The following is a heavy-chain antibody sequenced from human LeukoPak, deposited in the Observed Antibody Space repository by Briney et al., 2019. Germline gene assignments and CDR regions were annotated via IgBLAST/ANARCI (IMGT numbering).Heavy chain of an antibody. CDR1: GFTFSSYS. CDR3: AKNIAASGLPRIFDF. D-gene: IGHD6-13*01. J-gene: IGHJ4*02. Sequence: GGSLRLSCAASGFTFSSYSMNWVRQAPGKGPEWVSSVSGSGGRGATYYTDSVKGRFTISRDNSKSTVLLQMNSLSADDTAVYYCAKNIAASGLPRIFDFWGQGTLVTVSS. V-gene: IGHV3-23*01. CDR2: VSGSGGRGAT.